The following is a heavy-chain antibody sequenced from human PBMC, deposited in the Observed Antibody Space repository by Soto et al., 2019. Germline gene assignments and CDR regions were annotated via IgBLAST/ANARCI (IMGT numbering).Heavy chain of an antibody. D-gene: IGHD6-13*01. CDR1: GGSISSYY. CDR3: ARDRTAAAGSDY. CDR2: IYYTGNT. Sequence: PSETLSLTCTVSGGSISSYYWSWIRQPPGKGLEWIGYIYYTGNTNYNPSLKSRFTISVDTSKNQFSLKLTSVTAADTAVYYCARDRTAAAGSDYWGQGTLVTVS. J-gene: IGHJ4*02. V-gene: IGHV4-59*01.